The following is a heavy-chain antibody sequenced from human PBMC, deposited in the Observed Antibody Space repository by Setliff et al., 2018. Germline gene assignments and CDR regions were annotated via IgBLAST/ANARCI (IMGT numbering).Heavy chain of an antibody. D-gene: IGHD1-26*01. V-gene: IGHV3-7*03. J-gene: IGHJ6*03. CDR2: INQDGSEK. CDR1: GFTFSSYS. CDR3: ARERVGRYYYYHMDV. Sequence: GGSLRLSCAASGFTFSSYSMGWVRQIPGKGLEWVANINQDGSEKYYVDSVKGRFIISRDNAKNSLYLQMNSLRDEDTAVYYCARERVGRYYYYHMDVWGKGTTVTVSS.